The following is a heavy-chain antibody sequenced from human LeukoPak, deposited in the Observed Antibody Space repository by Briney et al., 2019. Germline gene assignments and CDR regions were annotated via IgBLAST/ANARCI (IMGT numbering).Heavy chain of an antibody. CDR1: GFTFSSYG. J-gene: IGHJ4*02. CDR3: AKGYTDFDY. CDR2: ISYDGTDK. D-gene: IGHD3-16*02. Sequence: SLRLSCAASGFTFSSYGMHWVRQAPGKGLEWVAVISYDGTDKYYADSVKGRFTVSRDNSKNTLYLQMNSLRAEDTAVYYCAKGYTDFDYWGQGTLVTVSS. V-gene: IGHV3-30*18.